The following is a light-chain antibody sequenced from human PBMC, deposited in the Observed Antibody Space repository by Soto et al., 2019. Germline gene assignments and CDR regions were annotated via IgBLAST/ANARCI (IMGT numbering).Light chain of an antibody. CDR2: EVT. CDR3: SSFAGFNNFYV. V-gene: IGLV2-8*01. J-gene: IGLJ1*01. CDR1: SSDIGDYNH. Sequence: QSALTQPASVSGSPGQSITISCTGTSSDIGDYNHVSWYQQHPGKAPKLLIYEVTKRPSGVPDRFSGSKSGNTASLTVSGLQAEDEADYYCSSFAGFNNFYVFGTGTKLTVL.